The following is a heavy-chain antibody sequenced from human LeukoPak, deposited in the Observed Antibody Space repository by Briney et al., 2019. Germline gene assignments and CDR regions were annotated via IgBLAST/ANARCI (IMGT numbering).Heavy chain of an antibody. V-gene: IGHV1-46*01. CDR1: GYTFTSNY. D-gene: IGHD3-22*01. CDR2: ISPSGGST. J-gene: IGHJ4*02. CDR3: ARYYDSSGYLPGNFDY. Sequence: ASVKVSCKAFGYTFTSNYMHWVRQAPGQGPEGMGVISPSGGSTTYAQKFQGRVTLTRDMSTSTDYLELSSLRSDDTAVYYCARYYDSSGYLPGNFDYWGQGTLVTVSS.